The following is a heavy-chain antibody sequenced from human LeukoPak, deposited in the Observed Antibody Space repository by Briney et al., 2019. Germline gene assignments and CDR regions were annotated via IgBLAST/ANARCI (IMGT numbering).Heavy chain of an antibody. Sequence: GASVKVSCKASGYTFTGYYMHWVRQAPGQGLEWMGWINPNSGGTNYAQKFQGRVTMTRDTSISTAYMELSRLRSDDTAVYYCARDLLVRYFDWSPPVDWGQGTLVTVSS. V-gene: IGHV1-2*02. CDR2: INPNSGGT. CDR1: GYTFTGYY. J-gene: IGHJ4*02. CDR3: ARDLLVRYFDWSPPVD. D-gene: IGHD3-9*01.